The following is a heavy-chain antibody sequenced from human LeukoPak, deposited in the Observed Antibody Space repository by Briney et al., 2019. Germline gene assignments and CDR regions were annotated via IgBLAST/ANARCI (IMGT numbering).Heavy chain of an antibody. CDR1: GGSVSSGSYY. J-gene: IGHJ4*02. D-gene: IGHD5-24*01. V-gene: IGHV4-61*01. CDR2: IYYSGST. CDR3: ARARDGYNPYFDY. Sequence: NTSETPSLTCTVSGGSVSSGSYYWSWIRQPPGKGLEWIGYIYYSGSTNYNPSLKSRVTISVDTSKNQFSLKLSSVTAADTAVYYCARARDGYNPYFDYWGQGTLVTVSS.